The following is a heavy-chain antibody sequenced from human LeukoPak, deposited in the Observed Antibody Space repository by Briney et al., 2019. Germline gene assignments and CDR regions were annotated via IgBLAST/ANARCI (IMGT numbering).Heavy chain of an antibody. Sequence: SGGSLRLSCAASGFTFSSYNMNWVRQAPGKGLEWVSSITSGSSYIYYADSVKGRFTISRDNAKNSLYLQMNSLRAEDTAVYYCARGGYGVVVTAAWGFDPWGQGTLVTVSS. J-gene: IGHJ5*02. CDR3: ARGGYGVVVTAAWGFDP. D-gene: IGHD2-21*02. CDR1: GFTFSSYN. CDR2: ITSGSSYI. V-gene: IGHV3-21*01.